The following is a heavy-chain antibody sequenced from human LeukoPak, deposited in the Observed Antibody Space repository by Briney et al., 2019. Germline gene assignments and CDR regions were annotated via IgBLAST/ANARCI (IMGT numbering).Heavy chain of an antibody. CDR2: INPNSGGT. Sequence: ASVKVSCKASGYTFIDDYIYWVRQAPGQGLEWMGWINPNSGGTNSAQKFQGRVTMTRDTSISTAYMELSRLRSDDTAVYYCARGGRHYDFWSGYRDAFDIWGQGTMVTVSS. J-gene: IGHJ3*02. CDR3: ARGGRHYDFWSGYRDAFDI. D-gene: IGHD3-3*01. V-gene: IGHV1-2*02. CDR1: GYTFIDDY.